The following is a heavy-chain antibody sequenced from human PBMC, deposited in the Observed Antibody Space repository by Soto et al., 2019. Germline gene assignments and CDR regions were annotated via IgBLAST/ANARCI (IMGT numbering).Heavy chain of an antibody. D-gene: IGHD2-15*01. CDR1: GGAFMGCY. Sequence: PSGTPSLNRAGYGGAFMGCYRRRIPPAPGKGPEGIGGINHSGSTNYNPSLKSRVTISVDTSKNQFSLKLSSVTAADTAVYYCARAVGVNIVVVVAAIDYYYYYMDVWGKGTTVTVSS. J-gene: IGHJ6*03. V-gene: IGHV4-34*01. CDR2: INHSGST. CDR3: ARAVGVNIVVVVAAIDYYYYYMDV.